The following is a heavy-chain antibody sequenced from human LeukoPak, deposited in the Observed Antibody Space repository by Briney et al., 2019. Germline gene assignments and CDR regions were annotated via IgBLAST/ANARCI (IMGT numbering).Heavy chain of an antibody. D-gene: IGHD2-21*01. CDR2: IEQDGSEK. V-gene: IGHV3-7*01. CDR1: GFTFSDYW. Sequence: GGSLRLSCAASGFTFSDYWMSWVRQAPGKGLEWVANIEQDGSEKYYVDSVKGRFTISRDNAKNSLYLQMNSLRAEDTAVYYCARRRNSRDYYYGMDVWGQGTTVTVSS. J-gene: IGHJ6*02. CDR3: ARRRNSRDYYYGMDV.